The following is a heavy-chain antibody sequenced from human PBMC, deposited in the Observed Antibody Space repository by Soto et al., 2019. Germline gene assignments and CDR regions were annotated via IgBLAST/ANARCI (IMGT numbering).Heavy chain of an antibody. J-gene: IGHJ4*02. V-gene: IGHV1-24*01. D-gene: IGHD2-21*02. Sequence: VASVKVSCKVSGYTLTELSMHWVRQAPGKGLEWMGGFDPEDGETIYAQKFQGRVTMTEDTSTDTAYMELSSLRSEDTAVYYCATVQGYCGGDCYSDYWGQGTLVTVSS. CDR3: ATVQGYCGGDCYSDY. CDR1: GYTLTELS. CDR2: FDPEDGET.